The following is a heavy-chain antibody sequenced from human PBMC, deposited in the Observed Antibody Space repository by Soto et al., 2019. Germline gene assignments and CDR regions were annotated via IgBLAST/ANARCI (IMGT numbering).Heavy chain of an antibody. J-gene: IGHJ4*02. CDR2: IWYDGSNK. CDR3: ARGLYCSSTSCYSPFDY. V-gene: IGHV3-33*01. D-gene: IGHD2-2*01. Sequence: GGSLRLSCAASGFTFSSYGMHWVRQAPGKGLEWVAVIWYDGSNKYYADSVKGRFTISRDNSKNTLYLQMNSLRAEDTAVYYCARGLYCSSTSCYSPFDYWGQGTLVTVSS. CDR1: GFTFSSYG.